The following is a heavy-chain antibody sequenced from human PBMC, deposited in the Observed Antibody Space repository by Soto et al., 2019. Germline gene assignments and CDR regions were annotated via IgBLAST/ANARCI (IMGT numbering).Heavy chain of an antibody. CDR1: GITLSNSW. J-gene: IGHJ4*02. CDR3: ARDSGYCTRTSYCFEH. CDR2: IKQDESEK. V-gene: IGHV3-7*01. D-gene: IGHD2-2*01. Sequence: PGGSLRLSCTASGITLSNSWMSWVRQAPGKGLEWVANIKQDESEKYYVDSVRGRFTVSRDNAKNSLYLQMDSLRVEDTAVYFCARDSGYCTRTSYCFEHSGQGTPVTVSS.